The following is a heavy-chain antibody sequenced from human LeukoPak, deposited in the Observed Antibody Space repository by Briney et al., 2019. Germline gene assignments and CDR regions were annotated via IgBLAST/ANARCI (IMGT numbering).Heavy chain of an antibody. Sequence: GGSLRLSCVFSGFTFATYAMSWVRQAPGKGLEWVSGINWNGGSTGYADSVKGRFTISRDNAKNSLYLQMNSLRAEDTALYYCARGDYYDSSGYDAFDTWGQGTMVTVSS. CDR2: INWNGGST. CDR1: GFTFATYA. V-gene: IGHV3-20*04. J-gene: IGHJ3*02. D-gene: IGHD3-22*01. CDR3: ARGDYYDSSGYDAFDT.